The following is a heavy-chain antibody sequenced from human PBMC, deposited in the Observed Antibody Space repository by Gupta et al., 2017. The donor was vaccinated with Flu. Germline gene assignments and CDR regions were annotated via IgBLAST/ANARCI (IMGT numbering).Heavy chain of an antibody. D-gene: IGHD3-3*01. J-gene: IGHJ5*02. Sequence: QLQLQESGPGLVKPSETLSLTCTVSGGSVTTSDFYWGWIRQPPGRGLQFIGSIYYDGRAYYNPSLKSRVNIFVDTSRNQFSLKVSSVTAADTAVYYCARHWSGSGQKFDPWGQGTLVTVSS. CDR2: IYYDGRA. CDR3: ARHWSGSGQKFDP. V-gene: IGHV4-39*01. CDR1: GGSVTTSDFY.